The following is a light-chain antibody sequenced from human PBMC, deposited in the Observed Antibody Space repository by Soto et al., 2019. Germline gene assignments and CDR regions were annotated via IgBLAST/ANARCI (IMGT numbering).Light chain of an antibody. CDR1: SSDVGSYNL. J-gene: IGLJ1*01. CDR3: CSYVDSSSVV. Sequence: QSVLTQPASVSGSPGQSITISCTGTSSDVGSYNLVSWYQLHPGKAPKLMIYEVSKRPSGVSNRFSGSKSGNTASLTISGLQAEDEADYYCCSYVDSSSVVFGTGTRSPS. V-gene: IGLV2-23*02. CDR2: EVS.